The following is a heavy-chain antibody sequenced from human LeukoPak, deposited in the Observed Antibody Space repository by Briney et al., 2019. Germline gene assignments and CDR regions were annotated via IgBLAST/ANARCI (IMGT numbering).Heavy chain of an antibody. CDR3: AKGMRHCDSTSCYSFHPPDY. D-gene: IGHD2-2*02. CDR1: GFTFSSYA. J-gene: IGHJ4*02. Sequence: GGSLRLSCAASGFTFSSYAMSWVRQAPGKGLEWVSAISGSGGSTYYADSVKGRFTISRDNSKNTLYLQMNSPRAEDTAVYYCAKGMRHCDSTSCYSFHPPDYWGQGTLVSVSS. CDR2: ISGSGGST. V-gene: IGHV3-23*01.